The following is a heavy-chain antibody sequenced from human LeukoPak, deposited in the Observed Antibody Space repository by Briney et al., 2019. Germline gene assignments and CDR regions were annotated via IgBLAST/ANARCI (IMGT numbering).Heavy chain of an antibody. D-gene: IGHD3-10*01. V-gene: IGHV3-7*01. CDR2: IKQDGSDK. Sequence: GGSLRLSCAASGFIFSSYWMSWVRQAPGKGLEWVANIKQDGSDKSYVDSVKGRFTISRDNAKNSLYLQMNSLRAEDTAVYYCARDSTYGSGNFDYWGQGTLVTVSS. CDR1: GFIFSSYW. J-gene: IGHJ4*02. CDR3: ARDSTYGSGNFDY.